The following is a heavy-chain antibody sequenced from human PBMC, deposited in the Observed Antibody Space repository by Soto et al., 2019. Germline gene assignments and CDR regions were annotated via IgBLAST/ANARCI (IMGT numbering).Heavy chain of an antibody. CDR2: ISASGGST. CDR3: VKTRLAGGFDY. J-gene: IGHJ4*02. V-gene: IGHV3-23*01. Sequence: EVQLLDSGGGLVQPGGSLRLSCAASGFTFNNYAMSWVRQAPGKGLEWVSSISASGGSTNYADSVKGRFTISRDNPENTVYLQMNSLRAGDTAVYYCVKTRLAGGFDYWGQGSLVTVSS. CDR1: GFTFNNYA. D-gene: IGHD3-16*01.